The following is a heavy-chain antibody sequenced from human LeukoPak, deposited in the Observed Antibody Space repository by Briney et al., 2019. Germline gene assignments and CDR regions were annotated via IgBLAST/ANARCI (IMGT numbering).Heavy chain of an antibody. J-gene: IGHJ4*02. CDR1: GFTFSNAW. CDR3: TTDHGYSGYDENFDY. CDR2: IKSKTDGGTT. D-gene: IGHD5-12*01. V-gene: IGHV3-15*01. Sequence: GGSLRLSCAASGFTFSNAWMSWVRQAPGKGLEWGGRIKSKTDGGTTDYAAPVKGRFTISRDDSKNTLYLQMNSLKTEDTAVYYCTTDHGYSGYDENFDYWGQGTLVTVSS.